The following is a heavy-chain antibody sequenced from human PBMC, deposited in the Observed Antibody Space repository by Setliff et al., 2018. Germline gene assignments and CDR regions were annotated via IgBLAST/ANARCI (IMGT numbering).Heavy chain of an antibody. J-gene: IGHJ3*02. D-gene: IGHD3-9*01. CDR2: IGAYNGNT. V-gene: IGHV1-18*01. Sequence: VASVKVSCKASGFTFISYDINWVRQASGQGLEWMGWIGAYNGNTKYAQKFQGRVTLTTETSANTAYMELRSLRSDDTAVYYCARGEAGYYEAFDIWGQGTMVTVSS. CDR1: GFTFISYD. CDR3: ARGEAGYYEAFDI.